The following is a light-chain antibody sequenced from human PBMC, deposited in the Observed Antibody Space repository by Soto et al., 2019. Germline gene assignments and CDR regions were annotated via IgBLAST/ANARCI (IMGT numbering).Light chain of an antibody. CDR3: QQRSNWPPGT. J-gene: IGKJ3*01. CDR1: QSVSSY. CDR2: DAS. Sequence: EIVLTQSPATLSLSPGERDTLSCRASQSVSSYLAWYQQKPGQAPRLLIYDASNRATGIPARFSGSGSGTDFTLTISSLEPEDFAVYYCQQRSNWPPGTFGPVTKVDIK. V-gene: IGKV3-11*01.